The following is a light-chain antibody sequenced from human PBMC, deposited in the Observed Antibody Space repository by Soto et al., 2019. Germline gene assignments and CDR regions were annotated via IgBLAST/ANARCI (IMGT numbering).Light chain of an antibody. V-gene: IGKV1-39*01. CDR2: AAS. Sequence: DIQMTQSPSSLSASIGDRVTITCRASQSISSYLNWYQQKPGKAPKLLIYAASSLQSGVPSRFSGSGSGTDFTLTISSLQPEDFATYYCQKYNSYWTFGQGTKVEIK. CDR1: QSISSY. CDR3: QKYNSYWT. J-gene: IGKJ1*01.